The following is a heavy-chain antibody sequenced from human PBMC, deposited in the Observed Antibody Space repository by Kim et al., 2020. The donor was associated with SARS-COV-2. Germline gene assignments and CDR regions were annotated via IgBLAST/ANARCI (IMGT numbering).Heavy chain of an antibody. J-gene: IGHJ5*02. CDR3: AKGSSSPAPTIGLRYNWFDP. Sequence: GGSLRLSCAASGFTFSSYGMHWVRQAPGKGLEWVAVISYDGSNKYYADSVKGRFTISRDNSKNTLYLQMNSLRAEDTAVYYCAKGSSSPAPTIGLRYNWFDPWGQGTLVTVSS. V-gene: IGHV3-30*18. D-gene: IGHD1-1*01. CDR1: GFTFSSYG. CDR2: ISYDGSNK.